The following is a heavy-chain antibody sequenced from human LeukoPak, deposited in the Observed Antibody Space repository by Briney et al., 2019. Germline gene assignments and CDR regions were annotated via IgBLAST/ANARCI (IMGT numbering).Heavy chain of an antibody. J-gene: IGHJ5*02. D-gene: IGHD3-22*01. Sequence: SETLSLTCTVSGGSISSYYWSWIRQPPGKGLEWIGSIYYSGSTYYNPSLKSRVTISVDTSKNQFSLKLSSVTAADTAVYYCAPPPYYYEANGYSVAWGQGTLVTVSS. CDR3: APPPYYYEANGYSVA. CDR2: IYYSGST. CDR1: GGSISSYY. V-gene: IGHV4-39*07.